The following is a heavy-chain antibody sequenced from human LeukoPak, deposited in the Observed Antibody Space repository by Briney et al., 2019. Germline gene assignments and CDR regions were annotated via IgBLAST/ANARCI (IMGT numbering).Heavy chain of an antibody. CDR1: GFTFSSYW. J-gene: IGHJ6*02. Sequence: PGGSLRLSCAASGFTFSSYWMSWVRQAPGKGLEWVANIKQDGSEKYYVDSVKGRFTTSRDNAKNSLYLQMNSLRAEDTAVYYCARDRGVYMVRGVIITGYYGMDVWGQGTTVTVSS. V-gene: IGHV3-7*01. D-gene: IGHD3-10*01. CDR2: IKQDGSEK. CDR3: ARDRGVYMVRGVIITGYYGMDV.